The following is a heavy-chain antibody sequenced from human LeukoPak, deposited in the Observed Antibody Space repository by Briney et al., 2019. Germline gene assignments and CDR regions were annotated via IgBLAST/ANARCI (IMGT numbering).Heavy chain of an antibody. D-gene: IGHD5-24*01. CDR1: GGSISSGSYY. V-gene: IGHV4-61*02. Sequence: PSETLSLTCTVSGGSISSGSYYWSWIRQPAGKGLEWIGRIYTSGSTYYNPSLRSRVTISVHTSKNQFSLKLSSATAADTAVYFCARGYTFLNWFDPWGQGTLVTVSS. J-gene: IGHJ5*02. CDR2: IYTSGST. CDR3: ARGYTFLNWFDP.